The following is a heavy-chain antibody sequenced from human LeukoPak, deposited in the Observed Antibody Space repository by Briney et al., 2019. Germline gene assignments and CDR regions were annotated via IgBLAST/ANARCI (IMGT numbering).Heavy chain of an antibody. Sequence: GGSLRLSCAASGFTFSSYAMSWVRQAPGKGLEGVSIITSGGSTYYTDSVKGGVTISIDNAKNSLYLQMNSLRAEDTAVYYCARGVRLVAPDYWGQGTLVTVSS. D-gene: IGHD2-8*02. J-gene: IGHJ4*02. CDR1: GFTFSSYA. CDR2: ITSGGST. V-gene: IGHV3-23*01. CDR3: ARGVRLVAPDY.